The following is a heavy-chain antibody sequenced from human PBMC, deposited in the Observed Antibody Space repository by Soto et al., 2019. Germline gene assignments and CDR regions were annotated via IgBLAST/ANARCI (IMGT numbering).Heavy chain of an antibody. V-gene: IGHV4-34*01. J-gene: IGHJ4*02. CDR2: INHSGST. CDR1: GGSFSGYY. D-gene: IGHD6-25*01. CDR3: AIGQGGDGPEEY. Sequence: QVQLQQWGAGLLKPSETLSLTCAVYGGSFSGYYWSWIRQPPGKGLEWIGEINHSGSTNYNPSLKSRVTISVDTARNHCSLKLSSVTAADTPVYYCAIGQGGDGPEEYWGQGALVTASS.